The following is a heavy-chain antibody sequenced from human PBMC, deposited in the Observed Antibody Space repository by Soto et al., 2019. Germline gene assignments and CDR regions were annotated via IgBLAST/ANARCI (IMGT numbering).Heavy chain of an antibody. V-gene: IGHV3-23*01. CDR2: ISGSGGST. CDR3: AGDPKGSFFFDY. J-gene: IGHJ4*02. D-gene: IGHD3-10*01. CDR1: GFTFSSYA. Sequence: EVQLLESGGGLVQPGGSLRLSCAASGFTFSSYAMSWVRQAPGKGLEWVSAISGSGGSTYYADSVKGRFTISRDSSKNTLYLQMSSLRAEDTAVYYCAGDPKGSFFFDYWGRGTLVTVSS.